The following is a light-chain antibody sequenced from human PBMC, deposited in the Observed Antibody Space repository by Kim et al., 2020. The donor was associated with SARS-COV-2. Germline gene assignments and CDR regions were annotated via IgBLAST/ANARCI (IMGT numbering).Light chain of an antibody. CDR3: QQYNSYST. CDR1: QSISSW. Sequence: DIQMTQSPSTLSASVGDRVTITCRASQSISSWLAWYQQKPGKAPKLLIYKASSLESGVPSRFSGSGSGTEFTLTISSLQPDDFATYYCQQYNSYSTFGRGTKVDIK. CDR2: KAS. V-gene: IGKV1-5*03. J-gene: IGKJ1*01.